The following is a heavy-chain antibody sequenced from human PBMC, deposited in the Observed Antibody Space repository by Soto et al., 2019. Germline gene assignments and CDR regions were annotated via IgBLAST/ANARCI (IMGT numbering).Heavy chain of an antibody. Sequence: QVQLQESGPGLVKPSQTLSLTCTVSGGSISSENYYWSWIRQPPGKGLEWIGYIYYSGTTYYNPSLQSPVTIPADPSKTPCSLQLSSVTAADTAVYYCAGYGDYVGYHFDYWGQGTLVTVSS. CDR1: GGSISSENYY. V-gene: IGHV4-30-4*01. J-gene: IGHJ4*02. CDR2: IYYSGTT. CDR3: AGYGDYVGYHFDY. D-gene: IGHD4-17*01.